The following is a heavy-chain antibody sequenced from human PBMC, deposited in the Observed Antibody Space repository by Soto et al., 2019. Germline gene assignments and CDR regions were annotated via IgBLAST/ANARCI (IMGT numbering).Heavy chain of an antibody. J-gene: IGHJ6*02. CDR2: IIPIFSSR. CDR3: ARGETYLGV. V-gene: IGHV1-69*01. CDR1: RDTFNKYA. Sequence: QVQLVQSGAEVKKPGSSVKVSCKTSRDTFNKYAFNWVRQAPGQGLEWMGWIIPIFSSRNYAEKFQGRVTLTADDSTSTAYMELRSLRFEATAVYYCARGETYLGVWGQGTTVTVSS. D-gene: IGHD3-16*01.